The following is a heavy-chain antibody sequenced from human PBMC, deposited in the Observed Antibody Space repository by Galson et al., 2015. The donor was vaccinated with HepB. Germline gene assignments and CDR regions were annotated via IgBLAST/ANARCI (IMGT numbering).Heavy chain of an antibody. CDR1: GFTFSNYG. Sequence: SLRLSCAASGFTFSNYGMNWVRQSPGKGLEWVSSISSSSNYIYYADSVKGRFTISRDNAKNTLFLQMNNLRAEDTAVYYCARDWGIAVSGTWWFDPWGQGTLVTVSS. CDR3: ARDWGIAVSGTWWFDP. J-gene: IGHJ5*02. V-gene: IGHV3-21*06. CDR2: ISSSSNYI. D-gene: IGHD6-19*01.